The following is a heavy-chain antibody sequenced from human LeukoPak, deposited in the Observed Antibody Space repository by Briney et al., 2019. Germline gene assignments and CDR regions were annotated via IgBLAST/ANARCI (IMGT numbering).Heavy chain of an antibody. CDR1: GYTFTSYG. J-gene: IGHJ6*03. CDR2: MNPNSGNT. CDR3: ARGSAMVTKGYYYYMDV. V-gene: IGHV1-8*03. D-gene: IGHD5-18*01. Sequence: GASVKVSCKASGYTFTSYGISWVRQAPGQGLEWMGWMNPNSGNTGYAQKFQGRVTITRSTSISTAYMELSSLRSEDTAVYYCARGSAMVTKGYYYYMDVWGKGTTVTVSS.